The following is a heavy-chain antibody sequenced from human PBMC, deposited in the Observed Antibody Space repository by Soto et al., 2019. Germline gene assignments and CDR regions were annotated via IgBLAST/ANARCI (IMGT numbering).Heavy chain of an antibody. D-gene: IGHD6-13*01. Sequence: EVQLVESGGGLVQPGGSLRLSGAASGFSFTTYSMNWVRQAPGKGLEWISYISSSNNTIYYADSVKGRFTISRDNAKNPLYLQMNSLRAEDTAVYYCALRAGPLGGQGTLVTVSS. J-gene: IGHJ4*02. CDR1: GFSFTTYS. CDR2: ISSSNNTI. CDR3: ALRAGPL. V-gene: IGHV3-48*01.